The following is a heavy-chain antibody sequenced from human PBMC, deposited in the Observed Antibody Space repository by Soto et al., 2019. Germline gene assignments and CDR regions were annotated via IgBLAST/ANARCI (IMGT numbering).Heavy chain of an antibody. J-gene: IGHJ4*02. D-gene: IGHD5-18*01. CDR1: GGTFSSYA. V-gene: IGHV1-69*06. Sequence: GASVKVSCKASGGTFSSYAISWVRQAPGQGLEWMGGIIPIFGTANYAQKFQGRVTITADKSTSTAYMELSSLRSEDTAVYYCAREKRDTAMVTDYCGQGTLVTVSS. CDR2: IIPIFGTA. CDR3: AREKRDTAMVTDY.